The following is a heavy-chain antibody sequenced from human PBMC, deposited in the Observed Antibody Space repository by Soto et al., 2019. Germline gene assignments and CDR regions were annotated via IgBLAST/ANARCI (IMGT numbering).Heavy chain of an antibody. J-gene: IGHJ4*02. CDR3: ARGQPHDSSGYYYATPHDY. D-gene: IGHD3-22*01. CDR2: ISYDGSNK. CDR1: GYTFTSYA. V-gene: IGHV3-30-3*01. Sequence: SCKASGYTFTSYAMHWVRQAPGKGLEWEAVISYDGSNKYYADSVKGRFTISRDNSKNTLYLQMNSLRAEDTAVYYCARGQPHDSSGYYYATPHDYWGQGTLVTVSS.